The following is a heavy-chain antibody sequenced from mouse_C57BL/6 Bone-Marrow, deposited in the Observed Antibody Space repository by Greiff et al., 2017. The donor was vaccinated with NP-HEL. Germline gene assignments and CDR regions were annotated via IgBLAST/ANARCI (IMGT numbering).Heavy chain of an antibody. CDR1: GFTFSSYA. D-gene: IGHD3-2*02. V-gene: IGHV5-4*01. J-gene: IGHJ2*01. Sequence: DVQLVESGGGLVKPGGSLKLSCAASGFTFSSYAMSWVRQTPEKRLEWVATISDGGSYTYYPDNVKGRFTISRDNAKNNLYLQMSHLKSEDTAMYYCARGGLRAFDYWGQGTTLTVSS. CDR3: ARGGLRAFDY. CDR2: ISDGGSYT.